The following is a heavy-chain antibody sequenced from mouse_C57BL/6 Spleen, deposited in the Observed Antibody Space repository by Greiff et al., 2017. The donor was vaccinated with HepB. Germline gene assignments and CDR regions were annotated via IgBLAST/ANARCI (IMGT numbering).Heavy chain of an antibody. CDR2: IYPGSGST. CDR3: ARSLSWFAY. J-gene: IGHJ3*01. Sequence: QVQLQQPGAELVKPGASVKMSCKASGYTFPSYWITWVKQRPGHGLEWLGDIYPGSGSTNYNEKFKSTATLTVDPSSITAYMQRSSRTYEYSAVYYCARSLSWFAYWGQGTLVTVSA. V-gene: IGHV1-55*01. CDR1: GYTFPSYW.